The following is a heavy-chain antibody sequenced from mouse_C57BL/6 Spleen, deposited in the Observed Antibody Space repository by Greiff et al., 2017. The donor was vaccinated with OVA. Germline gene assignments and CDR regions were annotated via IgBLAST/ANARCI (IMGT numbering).Heavy chain of an antibody. CDR3: AREVATEYFDV. J-gene: IGHJ1*03. V-gene: IGHV5-4*01. CDR2: ISDGGSYT. CDR1: GFTFSSYA. D-gene: IGHD1-1*02. Sequence: EVQLVESGGGLVKPGGSLKLSCAASGFTFSSYAMSWVRQTPEKRLEWVATISDGGSYTYYPDNVKGRFTISRDNAKNNLYLQMSHLKSEDTAMYYCAREVATEYFDVWGTGTTVTVSS.